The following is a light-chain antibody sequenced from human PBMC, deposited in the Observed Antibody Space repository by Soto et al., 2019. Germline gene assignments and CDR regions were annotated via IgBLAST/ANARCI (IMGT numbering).Light chain of an antibody. J-gene: IGKJ3*01. V-gene: IGKV4-1*01. CDR1: QSVLYSSNNKNY. CDR3: QQYYAFLLT. Sequence: DIVMTQSPDSLAVSLGERATINCKSSQSVLYSSNNKNYLSWYQQKPGQPPKLLIYWASTRESGVPDRFSGSGSGTDFTLTISSLQAEDVAVYYCQQYYAFLLTFGPGTKVDVK. CDR2: WAS.